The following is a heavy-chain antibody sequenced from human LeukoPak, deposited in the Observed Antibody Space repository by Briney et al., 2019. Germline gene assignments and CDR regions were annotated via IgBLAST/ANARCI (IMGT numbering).Heavy chain of an antibody. Sequence: GGSLRLSCAASGFTFSTYWMSWVRQAPGKGLEWVANIKQDESEKYYVDSVRGRFTISRDNAKKSLYLQMNSLRAEDTAVYYCTTDEYCSSSNCYGAFDIWGQGTKVTVSS. CDR1: GFTFSTYW. CDR3: TTDEYCSSSNCYGAFDI. J-gene: IGHJ3*02. V-gene: IGHV3-7*03. CDR2: IKQDESEK. D-gene: IGHD2-2*01.